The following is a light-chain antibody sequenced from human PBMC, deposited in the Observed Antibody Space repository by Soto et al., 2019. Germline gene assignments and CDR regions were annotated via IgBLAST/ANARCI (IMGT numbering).Light chain of an antibody. CDR1: QTITGSY. CDR3: QQYGSSPRT. J-gene: IGKJ1*01. V-gene: IGKV3-20*01. CDR2: GAS. Sequence: EIVLTQSPGILSLSPGERATLACRASQTITGSYLAWYQQKPGQAPRLLIYGASISATGIPERFSGSGSGTDFTLTISRLEPEDFAVYYCQQYGSSPRTFGQGTKVEIK.